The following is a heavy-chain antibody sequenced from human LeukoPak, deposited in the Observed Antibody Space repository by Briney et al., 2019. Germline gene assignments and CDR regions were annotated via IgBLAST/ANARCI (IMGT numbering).Heavy chain of an antibody. CDR3: ATADKWEPLDY. J-gene: IGHJ4*02. Sequence: RASVKVSCKVSGASLSETSIHWVRQAPGQWLEWMGGFDPEDGESIFAQRFQGRFSMTEDTSTDTVYMEPRSLRPEDTAVYYCATADKWEPLDYWGQGTLVTVSS. CDR2: FDPEDGES. V-gene: IGHV1-24*01. CDR1: GASLSETS. D-gene: IGHD1-26*01.